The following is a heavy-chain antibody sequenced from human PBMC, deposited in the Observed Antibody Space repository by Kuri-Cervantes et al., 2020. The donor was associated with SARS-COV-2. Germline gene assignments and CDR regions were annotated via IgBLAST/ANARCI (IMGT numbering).Heavy chain of an antibody. D-gene: IGHD3-3*01. V-gene: IGHV4-34*01. J-gene: IGHJ6*03. CDR2: INHSGST. Sequence: GSLRLSCAVYGGSFSGYYWSWIRQPPGKGLEWIGEINHSGSTNYNPSLKSRVTISVDTSKNQFSLKLSSVTAADTAVYYCARVGRFLEWLLSVGGYYYYMDVWGKGTTVTVPS. CDR1: GGSFSGYY. CDR3: ARVGRFLEWLLSVGGYYYYMDV.